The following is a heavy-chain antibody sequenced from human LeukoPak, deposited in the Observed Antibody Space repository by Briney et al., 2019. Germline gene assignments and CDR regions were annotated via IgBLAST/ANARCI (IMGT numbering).Heavy chain of an antibody. V-gene: IGHV3-23*01. Sequence: GGSLRLSCAASGFTFSSYAMSWVRQAPGKGLEWVSAISGSGGSTYYADSVKGRFTISRDNSKNTLYLQMNSLRTEDPAVYFCAKEGTMVRGVPVGPDYWGQGTLVTVSS. CDR2: ISGSGGST. CDR3: AKEGTMVRGVPVGPDY. CDR1: GFTFSSYA. D-gene: IGHD3-10*01. J-gene: IGHJ4*02.